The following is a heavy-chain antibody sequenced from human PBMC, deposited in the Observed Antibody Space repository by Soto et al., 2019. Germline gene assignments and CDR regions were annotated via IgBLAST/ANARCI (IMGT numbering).Heavy chain of an antibody. J-gene: IGHJ5*02. D-gene: IGHD1-26*01. CDR2: ISAYNGNT. Sequence: AASVKVSCKASGYTFTSYGISWVRQAPGQGLEWMGWISAYNGNTNYAQKLQGRVTMTTDTSTSTAYMELRSLRSDDTAVYYCARVGFIVGATILLRWFDPWGQGTLVTVSS. CDR3: ARVGFIVGATILLRWFDP. V-gene: IGHV1-18*01. CDR1: GYTFTSYG.